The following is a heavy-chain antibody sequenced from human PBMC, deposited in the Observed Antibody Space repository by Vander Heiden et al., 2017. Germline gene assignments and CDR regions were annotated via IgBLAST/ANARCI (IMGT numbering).Heavy chain of an antibody. CDR2: ISYDGSNK. CDR1: GFTFGSYA. J-gene: IGHJ5*02. CDR3: ARGYTVTTRGSFDP. Sequence: QVQLVESGGGVVQPGRSLRLSCAASGFTFGSYAMHWVRQAPGKGLEWVAVISYDGSNKYYADSVKGRFTISRDNSKNTLYLQMNSLRAEDTAVYYCARGYTVTTRGSFDPWGQGTLVTVSS. V-gene: IGHV3-30-3*01. D-gene: IGHD4-17*01.